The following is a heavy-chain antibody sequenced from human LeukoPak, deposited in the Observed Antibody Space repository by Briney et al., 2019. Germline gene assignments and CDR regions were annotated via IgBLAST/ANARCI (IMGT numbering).Heavy chain of an antibody. CDR2: INHSGST. J-gene: IGHJ4*02. V-gene: IGHV4-39*07. D-gene: IGHD2/OR15-2a*01. CDR3: ARRQNSRAFDY. Sequence: SETLSLTCTVSGVSISSSNSYWGWIRQPPGKGLEWIGEINHSGSTNYNPSLKSRVTISVDTSKNQFSLKLSSVTAADTAVYYCARRQNSRAFDYWGQGTLVTVSS. CDR1: GVSISSSNSY.